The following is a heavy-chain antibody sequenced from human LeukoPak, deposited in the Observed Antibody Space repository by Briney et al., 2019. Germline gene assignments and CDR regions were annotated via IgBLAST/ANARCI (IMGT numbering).Heavy chain of an antibody. Sequence: GESLKLSCKGSEYNFASYWIAWVRQMPGKGLGWMGMIYPENSDTKYSPSFQGQVTISADESISTAYLQWRSLKASDTAMYYCARLPTSNNWYLGGYYMDVWGTGTTVTVSS. V-gene: IGHV5-51*01. D-gene: IGHD1-1*01. J-gene: IGHJ6*03. CDR3: ARLPTSNNWYLGGYYMDV. CDR1: EYNFASYW. CDR2: IYPENSDT.